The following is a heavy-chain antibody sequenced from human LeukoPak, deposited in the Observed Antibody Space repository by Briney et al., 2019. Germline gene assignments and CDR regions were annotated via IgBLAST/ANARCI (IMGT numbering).Heavy chain of an antibody. J-gene: IGHJ4*02. CDR1: GFTFSSYA. D-gene: IGHD6-13*01. CDR2: ISWNSGSI. Sequence: GGSLRLSCAASGFTFSSYAMPWVRQAPGKGLEWVSGISWNSGSIGYADSVKGRFTISRDNAKNSLYLQMNSLRAEDTAFYYCAKSYSSSWYGGIDYWGQGTLVTVSS. V-gene: IGHV3-9*01. CDR3: AKSYSSSWYGGIDY.